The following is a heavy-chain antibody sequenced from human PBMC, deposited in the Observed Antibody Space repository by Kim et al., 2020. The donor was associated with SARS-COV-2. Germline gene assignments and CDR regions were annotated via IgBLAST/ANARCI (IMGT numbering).Heavy chain of an antibody. V-gene: IGHV4-31*03. CDR3: ASITIFGVVIGMDV. CDR1: GGSISSGGYY. Sequence: SETLSLTCTVSGGSISSGGYYWSWIRQHPGKGLEWIGYIYYSGSTYYNPSLKSRVTISVDTSKNQFSLKLSSVTAADTAVYYCASITIFGVVIGMDVWGQGTTVTVSS. CDR2: IYYSGST. D-gene: IGHD3-3*01. J-gene: IGHJ6*02.